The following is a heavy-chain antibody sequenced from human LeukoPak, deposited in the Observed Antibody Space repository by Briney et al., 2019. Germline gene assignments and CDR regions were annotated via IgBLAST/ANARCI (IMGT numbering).Heavy chain of an antibody. CDR3: ARQDILTGYYFFDY. V-gene: IGHV4-39*01. J-gene: IGHJ4*02. CDR1: GGSIGSGAYY. CDR2: RYYSGST. D-gene: IGHD3-9*01. Sequence: SETLSLTCTVSGGSIGSGAYYWSWIRQHPGKGLEWIGSRYYSGSTYYNPSLKSRVTISVDTSKNQVSLKVRSVTAADTAVYYCARQDILTGYYFFDYWGQGTLVSVSS.